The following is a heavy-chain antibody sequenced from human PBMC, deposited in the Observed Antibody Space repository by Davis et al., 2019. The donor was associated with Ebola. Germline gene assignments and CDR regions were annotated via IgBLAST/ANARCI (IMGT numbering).Heavy chain of an antibody. Sequence: GESLKISCAASGFTFSSYGMHWVRQAPGKGLEWVAAIWYDGNNKYYADSVKGRFTISRDISKNTLYLQMNSLRAEDTAVYFCARGGYSSGWHVEYFQHWGQGTLVTVSS. V-gene: IGHV3-33*01. CDR2: IWYDGNNK. D-gene: IGHD6-19*01. CDR1: GFTFSSYG. CDR3: ARGGYSSGWHVEYFQH. J-gene: IGHJ1*01.